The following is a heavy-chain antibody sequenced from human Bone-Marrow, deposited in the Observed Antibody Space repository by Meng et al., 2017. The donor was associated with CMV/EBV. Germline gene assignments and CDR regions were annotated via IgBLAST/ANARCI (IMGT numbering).Heavy chain of an antibody. CDR2: INPSGGST. V-gene: IGHV1-46*01. Sequence: ASVKVSCKASGYTFTGYYMHWVRQAPGQGLEWMGWINPSGGSTSYAQKFQGRVTMTRDTSTSTVYMELSSLRSEDTAVYYCARDLTIFGVVTRTDYWGQGTLVTVSS. J-gene: IGHJ4*02. CDR3: ARDLTIFGVVTRTDY. D-gene: IGHD3-3*01. CDR1: GYTFTGYY.